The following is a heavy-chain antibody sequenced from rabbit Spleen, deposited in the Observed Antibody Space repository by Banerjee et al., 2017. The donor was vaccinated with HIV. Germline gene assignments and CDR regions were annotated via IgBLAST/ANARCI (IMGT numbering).Heavy chain of an antibody. Sequence: EESGGDLVQPGASLTLTCIASGVSFSGSSYMCWVRQAPGKGLQWIACIEAGSSAFTYFATWAKGRFTISKTSSTTVTLQMTSLTAADTATYFCARDTSSSFSSYGMDLWGQGTLVTVS. CDR2: IEAGSSAFT. V-gene: IGHV1S40*01. D-gene: IGHD1-1*01. J-gene: IGHJ6*01. CDR1: GVSFSGSSY. CDR3: ARDTSSSFSSYGMDL.